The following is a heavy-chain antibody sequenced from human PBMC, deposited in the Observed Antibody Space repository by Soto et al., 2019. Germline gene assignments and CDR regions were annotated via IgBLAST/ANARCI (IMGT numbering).Heavy chain of an antibody. D-gene: IGHD1-26*01. V-gene: IGHV4-30-2*06. CDR3: ARGATEYNWFDP. CDR1: GVAMTYGGYS. J-gene: IGHJ5*02. CDR2: IGHLETT. Sequence: SETLSLTCSVSGVAMTYGGYSWSWIRQSPEKGLEWLGYIGHLETTYYNPSLKSRLSLSIDRTRNQFSLKLSSVTAADTAVYYCARGATEYNWFDPWGQGTLVTVSS.